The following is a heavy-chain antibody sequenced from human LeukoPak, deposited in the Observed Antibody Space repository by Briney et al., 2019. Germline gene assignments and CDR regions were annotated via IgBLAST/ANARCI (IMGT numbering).Heavy chain of an antibody. D-gene: IGHD1-26*01. V-gene: IGHV3-23*01. CDR3: AKIVRGSYPWYFDY. Sequence: GGSLRLSCIASGFTFGDYAMSWVRQAPGKGLEWVSAISGSGGSTYYADSVKGRFTISRDNSKNTLYLQMNSLRAEDTAVYYCAKIVRGSYPWYFDYWGQGTLVTVSA. CDR2: ISGSGGST. CDR1: GFTFGDYA. J-gene: IGHJ4*02.